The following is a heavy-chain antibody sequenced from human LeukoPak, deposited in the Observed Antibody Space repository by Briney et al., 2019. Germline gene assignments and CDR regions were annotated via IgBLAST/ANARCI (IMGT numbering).Heavy chain of an antibody. CDR2: IDFTGST. CDR3: AKSRGRGSFDP. V-gene: IGHV4-39*01. CDR1: GGSITNKNFY. J-gene: IGHJ5*02. Sequence: SETLSCTGTDSGGSITNKNFYCRSIRQPPGKGVEWVASIDFTGSTYYHPSLESGVTISVYTSKNQFSLKVSSVTAADTAVYHCAKSRGRGSFDPWGQGTLVIVSS. D-gene: IGHD5-24*01.